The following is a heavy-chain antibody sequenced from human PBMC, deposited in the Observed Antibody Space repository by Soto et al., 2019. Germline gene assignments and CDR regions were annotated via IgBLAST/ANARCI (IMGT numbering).Heavy chain of an antibody. D-gene: IGHD3-10*01. CDR3: AKDRPVGMVRGVATLTDY. J-gene: IGHJ4*02. Sequence: EVQLLESGGGLVQPGGSLRLSCAASGFTFSSYAMSWVRQAPGKGLEWVSAISGSGGSTYYADSVKGRFTISRDNSKNTLYLQMNSLRAEDTAVYYCAKDRPVGMVRGVATLTDYWGQGTLVTVSS. CDR1: GFTFSSYA. V-gene: IGHV3-23*01. CDR2: ISGSGGST.